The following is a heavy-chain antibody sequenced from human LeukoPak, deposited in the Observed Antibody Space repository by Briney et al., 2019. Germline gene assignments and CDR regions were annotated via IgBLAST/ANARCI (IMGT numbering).Heavy chain of an antibody. D-gene: IGHD5-18*01. J-gene: IGHJ4*02. CDR2: ISYDGSNK. Sequence: PGGSLRLSCAASGFTFSSYAMHWVRQAPGKGLEWVAVISYDGSNKYYADSVKGRFTIPRDNSKNTLYLQMNSLRAEDTAVYYCARVGYSYGYFSGYFDYWGQGTLVTVSS. CDR3: ARVGYSYGYFSGYFDY. V-gene: IGHV3-30-3*01. CDR1: GFTFSSYA.